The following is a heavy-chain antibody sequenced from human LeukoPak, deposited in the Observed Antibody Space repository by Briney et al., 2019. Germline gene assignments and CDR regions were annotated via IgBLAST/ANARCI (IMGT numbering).Heavy chain of an antibody. CDR2: ISSSSSTI. V-gene: IGHV3-48*01. D-gene: IGHD6-13*01. CDR3: ARDPSIAAAGVDY. Sequence: PGGSLRLSCVASGFTFNNYAMTWVRQAPGKGLEWVSYISSSSSTIYYADSVKGRFTISRDNAKNSLYLQMNSLRAEDTAVYYCARDPSIAAAGVDYWGQGTLVTVSS. CDR1: GFTFNNYA. J-gene: IGHJ4*02.